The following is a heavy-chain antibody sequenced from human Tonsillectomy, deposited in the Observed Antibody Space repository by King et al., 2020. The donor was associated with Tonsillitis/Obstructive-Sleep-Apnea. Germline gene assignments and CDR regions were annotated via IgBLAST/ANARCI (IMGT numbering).Heavy chain of an antibody. Sequence: VQLVESGGGLVQPGGSLRLSCAASGFTFSSYWMHWVRQAPGKGLVGVPRINISGGSTNYAGSVKGRFTISRDNAKNTMYLQMNSLRAEDTAVYYCARSMITFGGVISSDFDYWGQGTLVTVSS. CDR3: ARSMITFGGVISSDFDY. J-gene: IGHJ4*02. CDR2: INISGGST. V-gene: IGHV3-74*01. D-gene: IGHD3-16*02. CDR1: GFTFSSYW.